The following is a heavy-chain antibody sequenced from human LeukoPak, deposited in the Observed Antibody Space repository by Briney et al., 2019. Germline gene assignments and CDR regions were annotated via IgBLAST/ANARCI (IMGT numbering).Heavy chain of an antibody. CDR1: GGSFSGYY. CDR3: ARSSSGWYGYYFDY. Sequence: SETLSLTCAVYGGSFSGYYWSWIRQPPGKGLEWTGEINHSGSTNYNPSLKSRVTISVDTSKNQFSLKLSSVTAADTAVYHCARSSSGWYGYYFDYWGQGTLVTVSS. J-gene: IGHJ4*02. D-gene: IGHD6-19*01. V-gene: IGHV4-34*01. CDR2: INHSGST.